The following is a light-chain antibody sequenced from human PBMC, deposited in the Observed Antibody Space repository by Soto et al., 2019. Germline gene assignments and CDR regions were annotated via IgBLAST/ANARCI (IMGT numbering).Light chain of an antibody. V-gene: IGKV3-20*01. CDR3: QQYGSSAWT. J-gene: IGKJ1*01. CDR2: AAS. CDR1: QSVNNNY. Sequence: IVLTQSPRTLSLSPGEGATLSCMASQSVNNNYLAWYQQKHGQAPRLLIYAASSRATGIPDRFSGGGSGTDFTLAISRLEPEDVAVYCCQQYGSSAWTFGQGTKVEIK.